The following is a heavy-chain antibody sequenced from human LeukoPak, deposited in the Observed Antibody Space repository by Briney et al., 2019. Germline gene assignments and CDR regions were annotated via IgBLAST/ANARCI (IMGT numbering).Heavy chain of an antibody. CDR2: IYSGGST. D-gene: IGHD1-1*01. CDR1: GFTVSSNY. V-gene: IGHV3-53*01. CDR3: AREPATTGSSFDY. J-gene: IGHJ4*02. Sequence: GRSLRLSCAASGFTVSSNYMSWVRQAPGKGLEWVSVIYSGGSTYYADFVKGRFTISRDNSKNTLYLQMNSLRAEDTAVYYCAREPATTGSSFDYWGQGTLVTVSS.